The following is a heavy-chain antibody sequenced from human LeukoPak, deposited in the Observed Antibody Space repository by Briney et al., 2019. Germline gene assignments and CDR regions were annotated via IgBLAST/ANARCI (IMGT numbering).Heavy chain of an antibody. Sequence: NPGRSLRLSCTASGFTFGDYAMSWFRQAPGKGLEWVGFIRSKAYGGTAEYAASVKGRFTISGDDSKSIAYLQMNSLKTEDTAVYYCTRDADYYYDFWSGYSGWFDPWGQGTLVTVSS. D-gene: IGHD3-3*01. V-gene: IGHV3-49*05. J-gene: IGHJ5*02. CDR3: TRDADYYYDFWSGYSGWFDP. CDR2: IRSKAYGGTA. CDR1: GFTFGDYA.